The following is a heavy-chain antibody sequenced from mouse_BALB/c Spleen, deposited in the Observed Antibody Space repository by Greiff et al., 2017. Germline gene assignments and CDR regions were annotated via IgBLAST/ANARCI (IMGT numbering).Heavy chain of an antibody. D-gene: IGHD2-14*01. J-gene: IGHJ4*01. CDR2: ISSGSSTI. V-gene: IGHV5-17*02. CDR1: GFTFSSFG. Sequence: DVKLVESGGGLVQPGGSRKLSCAASGFTFSSFGMHWVRQAPEKGLEWVAYISSGSSTIYYADTVKGRFTISRDNPKNTLFLQMTSLRSEDTAMYYCARWGYLHSYAMDYWGQGTSVTVSS. CDR3: ARWGYLHSYAMDY.